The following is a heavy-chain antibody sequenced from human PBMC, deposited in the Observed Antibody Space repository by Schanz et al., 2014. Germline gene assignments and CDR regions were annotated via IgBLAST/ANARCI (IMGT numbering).Heavy chain of an antibody. V-gene: IGHV3-74*02. CDR2: TSNDGSFT. CDR3: AKVWGSDYFYPFDY. D-gene: IGHD3-22*01. CDR1: GFSVSSNF. Sequence: EVQLVESGGGLVQPGGSLRLSCAASGFSVSSNFMTWVRQAPGKGLEWVSRTSNDGSFTTFADSVKGRFTISRDNAKNTLYLQMNSLRAEDAAVYYCAKVWGSDYFYPFDYWGQGTLVTVSS. J-gene: IGHJ4*02.